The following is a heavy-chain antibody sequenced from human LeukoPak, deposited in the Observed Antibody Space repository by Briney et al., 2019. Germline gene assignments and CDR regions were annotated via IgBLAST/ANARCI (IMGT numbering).Heavy chain of an antibody. CDR2: ISAYNGNT. Sequence: ASVKVSCKASGYTFTTYGISWVRQAPGQGLEWMGWISAYNGNTNYAQKLQGRVTMTTDTSTSTAYMELRSLRSDDTAVYYCARDQYSSGWYIYQRGAAGKGNWFDPWGQGTLVTVSS. J-gene: IGHJ5*02. D-gene: IGHD6-19*01. CDR1: GYTFTTYG. CDR3: ARDQYSSGWYIYQRGAAGKGNWFDP. V-gene: IGHV1-18*01.